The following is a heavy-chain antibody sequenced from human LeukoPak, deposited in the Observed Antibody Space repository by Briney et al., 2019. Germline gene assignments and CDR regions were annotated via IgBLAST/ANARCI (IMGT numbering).Heavy chain of an antibody. CDR1: GFTLSSYA. D-gene: IGHD2-15*01. CDR2: ISDTGNT. Sequence: GGSLRLSCAASGFTLSSYAMSWVRQSPGKGLEWVTAISDTGNTYHADSVKGRFTISKDSSKNTLFLQMNRLRPEDAAVYYCAKAPVTTCRGAFCYPFDYWGLGTLVTVSS. CDR3: AKAPVTTCRGAFCYPFDY. V-gene: IGHV3-23*01. J-gene: IGHJ4*02.